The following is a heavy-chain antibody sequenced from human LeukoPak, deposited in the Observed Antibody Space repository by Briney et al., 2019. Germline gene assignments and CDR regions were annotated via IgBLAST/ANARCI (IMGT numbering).Heavy chain of an antibody. CDR3: VKGVTTHQSDAFDI. D-gene: IGHD4-17*01. J-gene: IGHJ3*02. V-gene: IGHV3-64D*06. CDR1: GFTFSSYA. CDR2: ITSNGDNT. Sequence: GGSLRLSRSASGFTFSSYAMHWVRQAPGKGLEYVSAITSNGDNTYYADSVQGRVTISRDNSKNTLYLQMSSLRAEDTAVYYCVKGVTTHQSDAFDIWGQGTMVTVSS.